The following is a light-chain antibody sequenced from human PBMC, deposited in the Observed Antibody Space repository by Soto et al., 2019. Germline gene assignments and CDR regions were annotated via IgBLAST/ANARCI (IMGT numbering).Light chain of an antibody. CDR2: EAT. J-gene: IGKJ3*01. Sequence: DIQMTQSPSSLSASVGDRVTITCQASRNINSYLNWYQQKPGKAPQLLIFEATNLETGVPSRFSGSGSGADFTFTISSLQPEDIATYYCQQYDNRPPGDPFTFGPGTKVDIK. CDR3: QQYDNRPPGDPFT. V-gene: IGKV1-33*01. CDR1: RNINSY.